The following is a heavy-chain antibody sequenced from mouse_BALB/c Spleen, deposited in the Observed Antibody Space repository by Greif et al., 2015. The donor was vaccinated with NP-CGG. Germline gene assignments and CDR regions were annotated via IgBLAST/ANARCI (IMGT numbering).Heavy chain of an antibody. V-gene: IGHV5-12-2*01. CDR2: ISNGGGST. CDR1: EFTFSSYT. J-gene: IGHJ3*01. CDR3: ARHGTGKAFPFAY. Sequence: EVQLVESGGGLVQPGGSLKLSCAASEFTFSSYTMSWVRQTPEKRLEWVAYISNGGGSTYYPDTVKGRFTISRDNAKNTLYLQMSSLKSEDTAMYYCARHGTGKAFPFAYWGQGTLVTVSA. D-gene: IGHD4-1*01.